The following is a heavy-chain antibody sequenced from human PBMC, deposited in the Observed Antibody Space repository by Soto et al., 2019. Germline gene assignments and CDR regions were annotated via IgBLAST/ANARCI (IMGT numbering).Heavy chain of an antibody. J-gene: IGHJ4*02. CDR3: ARDLRYFDWLLPSNY. Sequence: XVKVSCKASGYTFTSYGISCVRQAPGQGLEWMGWISAYNGNTNYAQKLQGRVTMTTDTSTSTAYMELRSLRSDDTAVYYCARDLRYFDWLLPSNYWGQGTLVTVSS. CDR1: GYTFTSYG. V-gene: IGHV1-18*01. CDR2: ISAYNGNT. D-gene: IGHD3-9*01.